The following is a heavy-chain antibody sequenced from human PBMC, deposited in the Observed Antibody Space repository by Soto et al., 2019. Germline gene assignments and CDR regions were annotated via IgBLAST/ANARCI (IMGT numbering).Heavy chain of an antibody. D-gene: IGHD2-15*01. CDR2: IGRGDDK. CDR1: VCTFSDYV. CDR3: AKDGTTGGQHYYGMEG. J-gene: IGHJ6*01. V-gene: IGHV3-23*01. Sequence: PGGSLRLSCESSVCTFSDYVMNCVRQCPGKWLEWVSTIGRGDDKYYADSVKGRFTISRDTSKNTLFLQMNSLRAEDTALYFCAKDGTTGGQHYYGMEGWGQGTTDILS.